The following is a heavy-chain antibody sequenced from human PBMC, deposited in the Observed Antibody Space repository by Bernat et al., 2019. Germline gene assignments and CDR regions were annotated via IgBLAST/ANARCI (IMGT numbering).Heavy chain of an antibody. CDR1: GFSFNNYF. CDR3: AEALPTTYWYFDL. CDR2: ISSGGDTT. Sequence: EVQLLESGGDLVQPGESLRLSCAASGFSFNNYFMTWVRQAPGQGLEWVSSISSGGDTTYYADSVRGRFTISRDNSKTTLYLQMTSLRAGDTAVYYCAEALPTTYWYFDLWGRGTLVTVSS. J-gene: IGHJ2*01. V-gene: IGHV3-23*01.